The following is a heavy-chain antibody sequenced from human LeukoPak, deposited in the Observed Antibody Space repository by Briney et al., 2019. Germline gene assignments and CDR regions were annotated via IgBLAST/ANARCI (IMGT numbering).Heavy chain of an antibody. CDR3: ARDNWKDEFYDY. CDR2: INSDGSDT. V-gene: IGHV3-74*01. J-gene: IGHJ4*02. D-gene: IGHD1-20*01. CDR1: GFTFSSYW. Sequence: PGGSLRLSCAASGFTFSSYWMHWVRQAPGKGLVWVSRINSDGSDTRYADSAKGRFTISRDNVKNTLYLQMSSLRVEDTAVYYCARDNWKDEFYDYWGQGILVTVSS.